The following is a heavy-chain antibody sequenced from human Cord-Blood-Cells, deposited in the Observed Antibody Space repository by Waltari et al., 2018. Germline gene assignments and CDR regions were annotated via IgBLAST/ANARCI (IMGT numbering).Heavy chain of an antibody. Sequence: EVQLVESGGGMVKTGGSLRLSCAASGFTFSCYSMNWVRQAPGRGLGWVSSIRSRSSYICYAYSVKGRFTIASDNAKNSLYLQINNLRAEDTAVYYCATVVGYCTNGVCYAFDIWGQGTMGTVSS. V-gene: IGHV3-21*01. CDR3: ATVVGYCTNGVCYAFDI. D-gene: IGHD2-8*01. CDR1: GFTFSCYS. CDR2: IRSRSSYI. J-gene: IGHJ3*02.